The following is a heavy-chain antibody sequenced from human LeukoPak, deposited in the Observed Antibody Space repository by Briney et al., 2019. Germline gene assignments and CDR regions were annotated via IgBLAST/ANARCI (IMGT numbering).Heavy chain of an antibody. CDR1: RFIFSNYA. V-gene: IGHV3-30*04. D-gene: IGHD2-15*01. Sequence: GRSLRLSCAASRFIFSNYAMHWVRQAPGKGLDWVAVISYHGRGQFYADSVKGRFTISRDSSKDTLYLQMNSLRTEDTAVYYCVRQDCSGGSCYLDYWGQGTLVTVSS. CDR3: VRQDCSGGSCYLDY. J-gene: IGHJ4*02. CDR2: ISYHGRGQ.